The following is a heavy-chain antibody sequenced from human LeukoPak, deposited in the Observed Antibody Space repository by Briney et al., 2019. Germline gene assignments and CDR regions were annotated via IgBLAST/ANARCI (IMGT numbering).Heavy chain of an antibody. D-gene: IGHD3-10*01. V-gene: IGHV4-34*01. CDR3: ARAWKYYYGSGLGYFDH. CDR1: GGSFSGYY. J-gene: IGHJ4*02. CDR2: INHSGST. Sequence: PSETLSLTCAVYGGSFSGYYWSWIRQPPGKGLEWIGEINHSGSTNYNPSLKSRVTISVDTSKNQFSLKLSSVTAADTAVYYCARAWKYYYGSGLGYFDHWGQGTLVTVSS.